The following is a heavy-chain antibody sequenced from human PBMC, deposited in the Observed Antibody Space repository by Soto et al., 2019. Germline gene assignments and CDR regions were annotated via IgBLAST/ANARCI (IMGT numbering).Heavy chain of an antibody. CDR2: MNPGSGDT. V-gene: IGHV1-8*01. J-gene: IGHJ5*02. CDR1: GYSFTNND. Sequence: ASVKVSCKASGYSFTNNDVSWVRQATGQGLEWMGWMNPGSGDTGYAQKFQGRVTMTRDISIATAYMELSSLRSDDTAIYYSPRMATSGSLYWFDPWGQGTLVTVSS. D-gene: IGHD3-10*01. CDR3: PRMATSGSLYWFDP.